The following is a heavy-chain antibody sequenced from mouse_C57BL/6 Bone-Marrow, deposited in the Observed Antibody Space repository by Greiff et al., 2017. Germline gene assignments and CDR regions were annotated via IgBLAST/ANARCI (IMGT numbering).Heavy chain of an antibody. CDR1: GYTFTSYW. J-gene: IGHJ4*01. Sequence: QVQLQQSGAELVRPGSSVKLSCKASGYTFTSYWMDWVKQRPGQGLEWIGNIYPSDSETHYNQKFKDKATLTVDKSSSTAYMQLSSLTSEDSAVYYCARSGGTIYDGYYVYAMDYWGQGTSVTVSS. V-gene: IGHV1-61*01. CDR2: IYPSDSET. CDR3: ARSGGTIYDGYYVYAMDY. D-gene: IGHD2-3*01.